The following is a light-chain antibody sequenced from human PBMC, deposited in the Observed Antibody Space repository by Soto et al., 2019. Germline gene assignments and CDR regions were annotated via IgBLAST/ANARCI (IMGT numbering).Light chain of an antibody. CDR2: GVS. V-gene: IGKV3-20*01. Sequence: EIVLTQSPGTLSLSPGERATLSCRASQTINSGLAWYQHKRGQAPRLLIYGVSVRAIGIPDRFGGSGSGTDFTLTISRLEPEDFAVYSCQQYGGSPYTFGQGTKVDIK. J-gene: IGKJ2*01. CDR3: QQYGGSPYT. CDR1: QTINSG.